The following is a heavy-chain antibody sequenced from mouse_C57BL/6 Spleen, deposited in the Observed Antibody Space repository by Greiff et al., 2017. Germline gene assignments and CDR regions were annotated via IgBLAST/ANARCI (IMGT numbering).Heavy chain of an antibody. CDR3: ARTLANWDY. CDR2: INPNNGGT. Sequence: VQLQQSGPELVKPGASVKISCKASGYTFTDYYMNWVKQSHGKSLEWIGDINPNNGGTSYNQKFKGKATLTVDKSSSTAYMELRSLTSEDSAVYYCARTLANWDYWGQGTTLTVSS. CDR1: GYTFTDYY. V-gene: IGHV1-26*01. J-gene: IGHJ2*01. D-gene: IGHD4-1*01.